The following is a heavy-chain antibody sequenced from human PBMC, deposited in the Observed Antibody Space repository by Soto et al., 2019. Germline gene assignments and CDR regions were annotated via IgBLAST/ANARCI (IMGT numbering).Heavy chain of an antibody. CDR2: ISSSSRTI. Sequence: EVQLVDSGGGLVQPGGSLRLSCAASGFTFSSYTKNWVRQAPGKGLEWISYISSSSRTIYYADSVKGRFTISRDNAQNSLYLQMTSLRDEDTAVYYCARVPTRALDHWGQGTLVTVSS. J-gene: IGHJ4*02. CDR3: ARVPTRALDH. D-gene: IGHD1-26*01. V-gene: IGHV3-48*02. CDR1: GFTFSSYT.